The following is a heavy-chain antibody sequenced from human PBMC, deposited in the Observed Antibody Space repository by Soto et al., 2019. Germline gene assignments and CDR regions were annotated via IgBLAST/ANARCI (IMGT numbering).Heavy chain of an antibody. Sequence: SETLSLTCTVSGDSINNANYYWSWIRQHPGKGLEWIGYIYYTGNTYYNPSLKSRVTISVDTSKNQFSLTLNSVTAADAAVYYCARARYSSSWYLDYWGQGTLVTVSS. J-gene: IGHJ4*02. CDR1: GDSINNANYY. V-gene: IGHV4-31*03. D-gene: IGHD6-13*01. CDR2: IYYTGNT. CDR3: ARARYSSSWYLDY.